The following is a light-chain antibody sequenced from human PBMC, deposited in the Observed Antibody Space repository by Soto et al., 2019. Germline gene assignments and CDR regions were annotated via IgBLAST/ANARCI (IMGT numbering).Light chain of an antibody. V-gene: IGKV3-15*01. CDR1: QSVSNY. Sequence: EIVMTQSPATLSVSPGERATLSCRASQSVSNYLAWYQKKPGQAPRLLIYGASTRATGIPARFSGSGSGTEFTLTISSLQSEDFAFYYCQQYNNWSTFGQGTRVDIK. CDR2: GAS. CDR3: QQYNNWST. J-gene: IGKJ1*01.